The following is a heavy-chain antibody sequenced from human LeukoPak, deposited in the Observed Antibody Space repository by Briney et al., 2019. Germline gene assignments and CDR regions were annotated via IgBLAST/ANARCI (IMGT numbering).Heavy chain of an antibody. Sequence: GASVKVSCKASGYTFTGYYMHWVRQTPGQGLEWMGWINPNSGGTNYAQKFQGRVTMTRDTSISTAYMELSRLRSDDTAVYYCARAKEQSLVGGYDYWGQRTLVTVPS. CDR3: ARAKEQSLVGGYDY. V-gene: IGHV1-2*02. J-gene: IGHJ4*02. CDR1: GYTFTGYY. CDR2: INPNSGGT. D-gene: IGHD6-19*01.